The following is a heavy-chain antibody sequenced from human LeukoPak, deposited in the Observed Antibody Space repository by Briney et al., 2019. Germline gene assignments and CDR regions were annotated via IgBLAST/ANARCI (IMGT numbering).Heavy chain of an antibody. CDR2: IYYSGST. J-gene: IGHJ4*02. Sequence: GSLRLSCAASGFTFTTYWMSWVRQAPGKGLEWIGYIYYSGSTNYNPSLKSRVTISVDTSKNQFSLKLSSVTAADTAVYYCARVETGYSGYRFDYWGQGTLVTVFS. D-gene: IGHD5-12*01. CDR1: GFTFTTYW. V-gene: IGHV4-59*01. CDR3: ARVETGYSGYRFDY.